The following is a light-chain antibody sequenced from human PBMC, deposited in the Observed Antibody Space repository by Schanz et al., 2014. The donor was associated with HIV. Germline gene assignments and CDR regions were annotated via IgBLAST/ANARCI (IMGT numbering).Light chain of an antibody. CDR3: QQYNSYSPYA. V-gene: IGKV1-5*03. CDR1: QSISGW. Sequence: DIQMTQSPSTLSASVGDRISITCRASQSISGWLAWYQQKPGEAPKLLIYKASSLQSGVPSRFSGSGSGTEFTLTISSLQPDDFATYYCQQYNSYSPYAFGQGTKLEIK. J-gene: IGKJ2*01. CDR2: KAS.